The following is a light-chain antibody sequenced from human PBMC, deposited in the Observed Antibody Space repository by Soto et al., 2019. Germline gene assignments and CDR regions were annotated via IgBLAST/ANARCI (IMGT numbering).Light chain of an antibody. CDR1: QNVNRN. Sequence: DIQMTQSPSSLSASVGHRVTITCRASQNVNRNLHWYQQTPGKAPKLLSSGASSLQSGVPSRSSGGGSGTYFPLTISSQQPEDFATYYCQQSLITQYSFGQGTKLEIK. V-gene: IGKV1-39*01. CDR3: QQSLITQYS. CDR2: GAS. J-gene: IGKJ2*03.